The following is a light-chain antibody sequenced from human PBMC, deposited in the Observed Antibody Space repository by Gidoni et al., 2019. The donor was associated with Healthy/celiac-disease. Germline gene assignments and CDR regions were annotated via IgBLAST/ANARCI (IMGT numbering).Light chain of an antibody. CDR1: QSVLYSSKNKNY. Sequence: DIVMTQSPDSLAVSLGERATINCKSSQSVLYSSKNKNYLAWYQQKPGQPPKLLIYWASTRESGVPDRFSGSGSGTDFTLTISSLQAEDVAVYYCQQYYSTPWTFGQGPRWKSN. CDR2: WAS. CDR3: QQYYSTPWT. V-gene: IGKV4-1*01. J-gene: IGKJ1*01.